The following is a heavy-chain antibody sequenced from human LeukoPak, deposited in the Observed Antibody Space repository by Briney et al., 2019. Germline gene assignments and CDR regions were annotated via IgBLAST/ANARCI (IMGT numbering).Heavy chain of an antibody. J-gene: IGHJ3*02. CDR2: IYYSGKT. V-gene: IGHV4-39*01. CDR1: GGSVSSSNYY. CDR3: ARAYAGDNDSFDI. Sequence: SETLSLTSTVSGGSVSSSNYYWGWIRQPPGKGLEWIGTIYYSGKTYNNPSLKGRVTISVDTSKNQFSLKLYSVTAADTAVYYCARAYAGDNDSFDIWGQGTMVTVSS. D-gene: IGHD7-27*01.